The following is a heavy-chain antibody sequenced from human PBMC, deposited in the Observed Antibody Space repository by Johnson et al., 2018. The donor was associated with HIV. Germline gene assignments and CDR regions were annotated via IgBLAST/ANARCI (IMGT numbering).Heavy chain of an antibody. V-gene: IGHV3-23*04. J-gene: IGHJ3*02. CDR2: ISGSGGST. CDR3: ARDRGGVTAIHDAFDI. CDR1: GFTFSSYA. D-gene: IGHD2-21*02. Sequence: VQLVESGGGLVQPGGSLRLSCAASGFTFSSYAMSWVRQAPGKGLEWVSAISGSGGSTYYADSVKGRFTISRDNPKNTLYLQMNSLRAEDTAVYYRARDRGGVTAIHDAFDIWGQGTMVTVSS.